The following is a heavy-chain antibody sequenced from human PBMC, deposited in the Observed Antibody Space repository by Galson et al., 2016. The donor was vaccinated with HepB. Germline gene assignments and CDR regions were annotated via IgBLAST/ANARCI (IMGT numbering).Heavy chain of an antibody. CDR1: GFSLSANREG. V-gene: IGHV2-5*02. D-gene: IGHD6-19*01. Sequence: PALVKPTQTLTLTCSFSGFSLSANREGVGWIRQTPGKALEWLALIYWDDDKRFHPSLKTRLTITKDAPKRQVVLTLTNMDPADTATYYCAHRRQTIAVAGSFDFWGQGILVTVSS. CDR3: AHRRQTIAVAGSFDF. CDR2: IYWDDDK. J-gene: IGHJ4*02.